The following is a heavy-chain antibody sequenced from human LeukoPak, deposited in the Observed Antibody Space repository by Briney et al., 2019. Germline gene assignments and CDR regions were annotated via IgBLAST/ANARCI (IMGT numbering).Heavy chain of an antibody. V-gene: IGHV4-4*07. Sequence: NPSETLSLTCTFSGGSISSYYWSWIRQPAGKGLEWIGRIHTSGSTNYNPSLKSRVTMSVDTSKNQFSLKLSSVTAADTAVYYCATLGYSYGTDYWGQGTLVTVSS. CDR1: GGSISSYY. D-gene: IGHD5-18*01. CDR2: IHTSGST. CDR3: ATLGYSYGTDY. J-gene: IGHJ4*02.